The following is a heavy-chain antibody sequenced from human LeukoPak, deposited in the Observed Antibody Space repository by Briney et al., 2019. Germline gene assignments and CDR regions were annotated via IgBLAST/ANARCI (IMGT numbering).Heavy chain of an antibody. V-gene: IGHV3-66*01. J-gene: IGHJ6*02. CDR3: VKDKSPNDYYYYGMDV. CDR2: IYSGGST. Sequence: QTGGSLRLSCAVSGFTVSSNYMSWVRQAPGKGLEWVSVIYSGGSTYYADSVKGRFTIPRDNSKNTLYLRMSSLRAEDTAVYHCVKDKSPNDYYYYGMDVWGQGTTVTVSS. CDR1: GFTVSSNY.